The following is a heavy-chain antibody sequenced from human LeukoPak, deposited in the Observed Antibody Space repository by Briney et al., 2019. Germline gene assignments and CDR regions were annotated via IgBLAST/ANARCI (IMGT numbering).Heavy chain of an antibody. CDR1: GFTSSSYS. CDR2: ISSSSSTI. Sequence: GGSLRLSCAASGFTSSSYSMNWVRQAPGKGLEWVSYISSSSSTIYYADSVKGRFTISRDNAENSLYLQMNSLRAEDTAVYYCAREVGYCSGGSCLWGYYYMDVWGKGTTVTVSS. J-gene: IGHJ6*03. V-gene: IGHV3-48*01. D-gene: IGHD2-15*01. CDR3: AREVGYCSGGSCLWGYYYMDV.